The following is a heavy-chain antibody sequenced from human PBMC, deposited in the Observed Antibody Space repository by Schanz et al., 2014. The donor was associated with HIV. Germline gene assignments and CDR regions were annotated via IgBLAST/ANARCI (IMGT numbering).Heavy chain of an antibody. J-gene: IGHJ3*02. D-gene: IGHD3-16*01. CDR1: GFTFSSHW. CDR2: ISGSGVST. Sequence: VRLVESGGGVVRPGGSLRLSCAASGFTFSSHWMHWARQAPGKGLVWVSSISGSGVSTFYAGSVKGRFTISRDNSRNTLFLQMDSLRVDDTAVYYCAQMGAFAAFDIWGHGTVVTVSS. CDR3: AQMGAFAAFDI. V-gene: IGHV3-23*04.